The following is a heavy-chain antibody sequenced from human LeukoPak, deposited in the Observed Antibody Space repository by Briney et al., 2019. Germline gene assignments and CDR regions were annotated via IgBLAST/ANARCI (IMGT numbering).Heavy chain of an antibody. CDR3: ARAGYGSTWFQN. D-gene: IGHD6-13*01. Sequence: KASETLSLTFSVSGXSISDYYWSWIRQPPGRGLEWIGSIYYSGSTNYNPSLKSRLTISVDTSKNQFSLKLSSVTTADTAVYFCARAGYGSTWFQNWGQGTLVTVSS. CDR1: GXSISDYY. CDR2: IYYSGST. J-gene: IGHJ1*01. V-gene: IGHV4-59*01.